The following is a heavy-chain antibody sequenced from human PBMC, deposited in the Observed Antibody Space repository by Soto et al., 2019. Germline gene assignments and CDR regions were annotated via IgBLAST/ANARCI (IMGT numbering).Heavy chain of an antibody. Sequence: QVQLVQSGAEVKKPGASLKVSCKTSGYTFSDYYMHWVRQAPGQGLEWMGWTNPDNDGTNYAQKLLCRISMTGDTSISTAYLALSGLRYDNTSIYFGAISVRGHDAFDICCHGTMDTVSS. J-gene: IGHJ3*02. D-gene: IGHD3-10*02. CDR1: GYTFSDYY. CDR2: TNPDNDGT. CDR3: AISVRGHDAFDI. V-gene: IGHV1-2*02.